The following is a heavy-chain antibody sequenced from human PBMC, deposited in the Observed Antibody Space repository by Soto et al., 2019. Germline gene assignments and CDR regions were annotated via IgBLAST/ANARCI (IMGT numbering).Heavy chain of an antibody. J-gene: IGHJ3*02. CDR3: ARAGMLPGAAAGTLAFDI. D-gene: IGHD6-13*01. CDR1: GFTFDDYG. Sequence: EVQLVESGGGVVRPGGSLRLSCAASGFTFDDYGMSWVRQAPGKGLEWVSGINWNGGSTGYADSVKGRFTISRDNAKNSLDLQMNSLRDEDTALYHCARAGMLPGAAAGTLAFDIWGQGTMVTVSS. V-gene: IGHV3-20*01. CDR2: INWNGGST.